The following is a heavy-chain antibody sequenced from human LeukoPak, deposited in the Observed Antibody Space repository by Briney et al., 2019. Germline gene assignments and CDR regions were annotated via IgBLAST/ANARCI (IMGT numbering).Heavy chain of an antibody. CDR2: IYYSGST. CDR1: GGSISSSSYY. J-gene: IGHJ6*03. D-gene: IGHD2-2*01. CDR3: ARLPSPGLYYYYMDV. Sequence: SETLSLTCTVSGGSISSSSYYWGWIRQPPGKGLEWIGSIYYSGSTYYNPSLKSRVTISVDTSKNQFSLKLSSVTAADTAVYYCARLPSPGLYYYYMDVWGKGTTVTVSS. V-gene: IGHV4-39*01.